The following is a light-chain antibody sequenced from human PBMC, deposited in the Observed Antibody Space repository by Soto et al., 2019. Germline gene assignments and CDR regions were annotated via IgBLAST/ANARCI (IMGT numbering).Light chain of an antibody. CDR2: DVS. Sequence: QSALTQPRSVSGSPGQSITISCTGTSSDVGGYNYVSWYRQHPGKAPKLMISDVSKRPSGVPDRFAGAKSGNTASLTISGLQAEDEADYYCCSYAGSYTHYVFGPGTKVTVL. CDR1: SSDVGGYNY. V-gene: IGLV2-11*01. CDR3: CSYAGSYTHYV. J-gene: IGLJ1*01.